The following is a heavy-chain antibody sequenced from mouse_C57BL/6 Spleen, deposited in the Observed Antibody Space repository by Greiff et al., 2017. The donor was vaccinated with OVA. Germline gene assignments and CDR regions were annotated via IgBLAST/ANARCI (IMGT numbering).Heavy chain of an antibody. Sequence: QVQLQQSGAELVKPGASVKISCKASGYAFSSYWMNWVKQRPGKGLEWIGQIYPGDGDTNYNGKFKGKATLTADKSSSTAYMQLSSLTSEDSAVYVGARVGELGSYYLDYWGQGTTLTVSS. CDR2: IYPGDGDT. D-gene: IGHD4-1*01. V-gene: IGHV1-80*01. J-gene: IGHJ2*01. CDR3: ARVGELGSYYLDY. CDR1: GYAFSSYW.